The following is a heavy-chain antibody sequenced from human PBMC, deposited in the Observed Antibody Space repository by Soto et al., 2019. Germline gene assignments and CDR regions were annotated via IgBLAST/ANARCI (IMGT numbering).Heavy chain of an antibody. D-gene: IGHD4-17*01. CDR1: GFTFSSYA. CDR2: ISGSGGST. J-gene: IGHJ6*02. Sequence: EVQLLESGGGLVQPGGSLRLSCAASGFTFSSYAMSWVRQAPGKGLEWVSAISGSGGSTYYADSVKGRFTISRDNSKNTLYLQMNSLRAEDTSVYYCAKGPGDYWGYYDYGMDVWGQGTTVTVSS. CDR3: AKGPGDYWGYYDYGMDV. V-gene: IGHV3-23*01.